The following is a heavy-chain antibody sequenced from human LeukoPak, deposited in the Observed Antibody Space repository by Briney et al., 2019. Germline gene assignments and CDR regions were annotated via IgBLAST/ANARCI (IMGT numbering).Heavy chain of an antibody. CDR3: AKVPRYGSGRAYYYGMDV. CDR1: GFTFSSYG. J-gene: IGHJ6*02. Sequence: GGSLRLSCAASGFTFSSYGIHWVRQAPGKGLERLALISFDGSNKFYADSVKGRLNISRDNSKNTLYLQMNSLRAEDTAVYYCAKVPRYGSGRAYYYGMDVWGQGTTVTVSS. V-gene: IGHV3-30*18. D-gene: IGHD3-10*01. CDR2: ISFDGSNK.